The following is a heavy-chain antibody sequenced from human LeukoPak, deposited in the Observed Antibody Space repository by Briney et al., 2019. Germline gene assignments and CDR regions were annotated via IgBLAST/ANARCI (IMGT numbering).Heavy chain of an antibody. CDR3: ARHGRLRYFDWLPRGYYFDY. CDR1: GGSFSGYY. J-gene: IGHJ4*02. D-gene: IGHD3-9*01. CDR2: INHSGST. V-gene: IGHV4-34*01. Sequence: PSETLSLTCAVYGGSFSGYYWSWIRQPPGKGLEWIGEINHSGSTNCNPSLKSRVTISVDTSKNQFSLKLSSVTAADTAVYYCARHGRLRYFDWLPRGYYFDYWGQGTLVTVSP.